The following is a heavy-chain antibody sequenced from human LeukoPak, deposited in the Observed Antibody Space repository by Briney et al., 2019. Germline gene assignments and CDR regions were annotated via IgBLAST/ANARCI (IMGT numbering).Heavy chain of an antibody. D-gene: IGHD3-16*01. V-gene: IGHV1-69*13. J-gene: IGHJ3*02. CDR2: IIPIFGTA. CDR3: ARDLGGAIGDAFDI. Sequence: GASVKVSCKASGYTFTGYYMHWVRQAPGQGLEWMGRIIPIFGTANYAQKFQGRVTITADESTSTAYMELSSLRSEDTAVYYCARDLGGAIGDAFDIWGQGTMVTVSS. CDR1: GYTFTGYY.